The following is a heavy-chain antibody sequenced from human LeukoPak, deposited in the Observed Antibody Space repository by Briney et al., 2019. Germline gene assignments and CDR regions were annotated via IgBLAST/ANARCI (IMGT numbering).Heavy chain of an antibody. CDR2: INSDGSST. V-gene: IGHV3-74*01. J-gene: IGHJ6*02. CDR1: GFTFSSYW. D-gene: IGHD3-22*01. Sequence: GGSLRLSCAASGFTFSSYWMHWVRQAPGKGLVWVSRINSDGSSTSYADSVKGRFTISRDNAKNTLYLQMNSLSAEDTAVYYCARDRERYYYDSSGYYSADYYGMDVWGQGTTVTVSS. CDR3: ARDRERYYYDSSGYYSADYYGMDV.